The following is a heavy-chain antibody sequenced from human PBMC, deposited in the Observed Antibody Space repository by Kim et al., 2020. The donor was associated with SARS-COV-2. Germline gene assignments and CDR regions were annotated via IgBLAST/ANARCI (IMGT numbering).Heavy chain of an antibody. Sequence: GGSLRLSCAASGFTFSSSGMRWVRQAPGKGLEWVAVIWYDGSNKYYADSVKGRFTISRDNSKNTLYLQMNSLRAEDTAVYYCARQGSHDSSGYYYQYYFDYWGQGTLVTVSS. CDR1: GFTFSSSG. V-gene: IGHV3-33*01. J-gene: IGHJ4*02. CDR3: ARQGSHDSSGYYYQYYFDY. D-gene: IGHD3-22*01. CDR2: IWYDGSNK.